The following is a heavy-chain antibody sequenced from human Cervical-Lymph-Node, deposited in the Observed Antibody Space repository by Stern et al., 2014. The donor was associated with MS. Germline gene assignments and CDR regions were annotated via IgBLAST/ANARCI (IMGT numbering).Heavy chain of an antibody. CDR2: FDPDDGEI. CDR1: GYPLTELS. J-gene: IGHJ4*02. V-gene: IGHV1-24*01. D-gene: IGHD3-22*01. Sequence: QVQLVQSGAEVKKPGASVKVSCKVSGYPLTELSMHWVRQAPGRGLEWMGGFDPDDGEIIYAQKFQGRVSMTEDASTETAYMDLSSLTSEDTAVYYCATAPLAYYYDTSAYYNNYWGQGTLVTVSS. CDR3: ATAPLAYYYDTSAYYNNY.